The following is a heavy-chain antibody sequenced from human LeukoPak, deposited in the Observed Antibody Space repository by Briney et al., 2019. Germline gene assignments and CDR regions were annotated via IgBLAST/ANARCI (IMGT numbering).Heavy chain of an antibody. CDR1: GFTFSSYA. CDR3: AKANSYGEWVDY. CDR2: ISGSGGST. D-gene: IGHD4-17*01. V-gene: IGHV3-23*01. Sequence: GGSLRLSCAVSGFTFSSYAMSWVRQAPGKGLEWVSAISGSGGSTYYADSVKGRFTISRDNSKNTLYLQMNSLRAEDTAVYYCAKANSYGEWVDYWGQGTLVTVSS. J-gene: IGHJ4*02.